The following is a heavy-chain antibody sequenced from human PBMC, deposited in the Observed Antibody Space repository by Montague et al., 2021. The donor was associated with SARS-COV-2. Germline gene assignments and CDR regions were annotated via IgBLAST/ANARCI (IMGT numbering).Heavy chain of an antibody. CDR3: AGHYSTTLPSVY. V-gene: IGHV4-59*08. Sequence: SETLSLTCTVSGGSISSFYWSWFWQPQGKGLERIGYISDSGSTNYNPSLTSRVTMSVDTYKNQFTLKVNSVTAADTAVYYCAGHYSTTLPSVYWGQGTLVTVSS. J-gene: IGHJ4*02. D-gene: IGHD2/OR15-2a*01. CDR2: ISDSGST. CDR1: GGSISSFY.